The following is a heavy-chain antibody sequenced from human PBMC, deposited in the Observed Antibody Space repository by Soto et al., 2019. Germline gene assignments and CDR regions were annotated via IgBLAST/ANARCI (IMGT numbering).Heavy chain of an antibody. CDR2: TRGSGDNT. Sequence: EVHLLDSGGGLVQPGGSLRLSCAASGFTFSNYVMSWVRQAPGKGLEWFSSTRGSGDNTYYADSVKGRFTISRDNSKNALVQQMNSLRAEDTAVYYCAKLALVMALGFDYLGQGSLVTGSS. J-gene: IGHJ4*02. D-gene: IGHD3-16*01. CDR3: AKLALVMALGFDY. CDR1: GFTFSNYV. V-gene: IGHV3-23*01.